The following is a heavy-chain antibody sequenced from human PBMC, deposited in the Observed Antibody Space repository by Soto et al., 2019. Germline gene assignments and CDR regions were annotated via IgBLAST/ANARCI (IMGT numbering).Heavy chain of an antibody. CDR1: GFTFSSYW. Sequence: EVHLVESGGGLVQPGGSLRLSCAASGFTFSSYWMHWVRQAPGKGLVWVSRINADGTTTTYADSVKGRFTISRDNAKNTVYLQMDSLRAEDTAVYFCATVATHSYNWVDPWGPGTLVTISS. D-gene: IGHD1-1*01. CDR3: ATVATHSYNWVDP. J-gene: IGHJ5*02. CDR2: INADGTTT. V-gene: IGHV3-74*01.